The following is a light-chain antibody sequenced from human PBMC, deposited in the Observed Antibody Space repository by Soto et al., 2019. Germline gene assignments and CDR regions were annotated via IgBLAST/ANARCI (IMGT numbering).Light chain of an antibody. J-gene: IGKJ1*01. CDR2: KAS. V-gene: IGKV1-5*03. CDR1: QSISSW. CDR3: QQYNSYWT. Sequence: DIQMTQSPSTLSASVGDRVTITCRASQSISSWLAWYQQKPGKAPKRLIYKASSLERGVPSRLSGSGSGTEFSLKFSSLQPDAFATYYCQQYNSYWTFGQGTKVEIK.